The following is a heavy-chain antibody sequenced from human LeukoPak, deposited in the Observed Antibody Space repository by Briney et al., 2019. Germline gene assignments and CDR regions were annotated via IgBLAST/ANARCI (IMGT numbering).Heavy chain of an antibody. CDR3: ARDPRGYSHGAGDY. Sequence: GGSLRLSCAASGFTFSSYAMNWVRQAPGKGLEWVSAISGSGGSTYYADSVKGRFTISRDKSKNTLYLQMNSLRAEDTAVYYCARDPRGYSHGAGDYWGQGTLVTVSS. J-gene: IGHJ4*02. CDR1: GFTFSSYA. CDR2: ISGSGGST. V-gene: IGHV3-23*01. D-gene: IGHD5-18*01.